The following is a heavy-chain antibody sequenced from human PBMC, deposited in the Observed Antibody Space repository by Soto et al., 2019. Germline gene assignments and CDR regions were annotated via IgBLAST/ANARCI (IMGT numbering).Heavy chain of an antibody. CDR3: ARGRINRPRYCGGGSCYRSGYFDY. CDR2: INHSGST. D-gene: IGHD2-15*01. V-gene: IGHV4-34*01. Sequence: SETLSLTCAVYGGSFSGYYWSWIRQPPGKGLEWIGEINHSGSTNYNPSLKSRVTISVDTSKNQFSLKLSSVTAADTAVYYCARGRINRPRYCGGGSCYRSGYFDYWGQGTLVTVS. CDR1: GGSFSGYY. J-gene: IGHJ4*02.